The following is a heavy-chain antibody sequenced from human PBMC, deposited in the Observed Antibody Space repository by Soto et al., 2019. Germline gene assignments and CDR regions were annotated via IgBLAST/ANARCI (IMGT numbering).Heavy chain of an antibody. V-gene: IGHV5-51*01. D-gene: IGHD7-27*01. J-gene: IGHJ5*02. CDR1: GYSFTNYW. CDR2: IYPGDSDT. CDR3: ARRGGTGDHTNWFDP. Sequence: EVQLVQSGAEVKKPGESLKISCKGSGYSFTNYWIAWVRQMPGKGLECMGIIYPGDSDTRYSPSFQGQVTISVDKSINTAYLQWSSLKASDTAMYYCARRGGTGDHTNWFDPWGQGTLVTVSS.